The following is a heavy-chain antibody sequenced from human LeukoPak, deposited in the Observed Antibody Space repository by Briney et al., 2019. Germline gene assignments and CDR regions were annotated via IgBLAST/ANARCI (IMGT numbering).Heavy chain of an antibody. CDR1: GGSISRYY. Sequence: PSETLSLTCTVAGGSISRYYWSWVRQPPGKGREGSGDIYYSGSTNYNPPLKSRVTISVDTSKTQSSLKLSSVTAADTAVYYCARHKSRRPWTYFDSSGPGTLVPVSS. J-gene: IGHJ4*02. CDR3: ARHKSRRPWTYFDS. D-gene: IGHD3/OR15-3a*01. CDR2: IYYSGST. V-gene: IGHV4-59*01.